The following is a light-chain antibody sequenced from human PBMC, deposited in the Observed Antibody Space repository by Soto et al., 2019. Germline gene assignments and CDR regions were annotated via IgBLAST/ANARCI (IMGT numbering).Light chain of an antibody. CDR3: AAWDDSLNGSWV. CDR2: SNN. V-gene: IGLV1-44*01. J-gene: IGLJ3*02. Sequence: QPVLTQPPSASGTPGQRVTISCSGSSSNIGSNTVNWYQQLPGTAPKLLIYSNNQRPSGVPDRFSGPKSGTSASLAISGLQSEDEADYYCAAWDDSLNGSWVFGGGTQLTVL. CDR1: SSNIGSNT.